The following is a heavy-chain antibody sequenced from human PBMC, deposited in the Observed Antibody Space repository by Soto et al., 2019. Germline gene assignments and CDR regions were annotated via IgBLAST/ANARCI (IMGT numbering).Heavy chain of an antibody. V-gene: IGHV1-69*13. CDR3: ATGVIWVGYFTVDS. CDR1: GGSFGKSA. D-gene: IGHD3-3*01. Sequence: SVKVSCKASGGSFGKSAINWVRQTPGQGLEWLGGFIPVYRTLNYAQKFQGRVTITADESTGTAYMTLSSLASDDTAVYYCATGVIWVGYFTVDSWGQGTRVTVSS. CDR2: FIPVYRTL. J-gene: IGHJ4*02.